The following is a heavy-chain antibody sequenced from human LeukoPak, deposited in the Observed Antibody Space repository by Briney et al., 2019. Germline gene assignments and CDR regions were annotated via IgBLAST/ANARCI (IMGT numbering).Heavy chain of an antibody. CDR1: GFTFSSYG. J-gene: IGHJ6*02. CDR3: AKDRYNWNYHVYYYYGMDV. D-gene: IGHD1-7*01. Sequence: GGSLRLSCAASGFTFSSYGMHWVRQAPGKGLEWVAVISYDGSNKYYADSVKGRFTISRDNSKNTLYLQTNSLRAEDTAVYYCAKDRYNWNYHVYYYYGMDVWGQGTTVTVSS. V-gene: IGHV3-30*18. CDR2: ISYDGSNK.